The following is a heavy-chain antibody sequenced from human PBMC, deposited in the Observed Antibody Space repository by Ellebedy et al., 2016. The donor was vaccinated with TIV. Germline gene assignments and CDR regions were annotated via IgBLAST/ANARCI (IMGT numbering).Heavy chain of an antibody. CDR3: ARGVANCSGASCYALGS. CDR2: IYSGGTT. V-gene: IGHV3-66*01. J-gene: IGHJ5*02. D-gene: IGHD2-15*01. Sequence: PGGSLRLSCAASRFTVSTNYITWVRQPPGKGLAWVSLIYSGGTTYYADSVQGRFTIFRDSSKNTLYLQMNSLRDEDTAVYYCARGVANCSGASCYALGSWGQGALVTVSS. CDR1: RFTVSTNY.